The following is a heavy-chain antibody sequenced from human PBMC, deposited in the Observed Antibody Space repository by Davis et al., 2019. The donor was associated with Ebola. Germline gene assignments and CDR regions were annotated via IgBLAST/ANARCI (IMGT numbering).Heavy chain of an antibody. V-gene: IGHV3-23*01. CDR2: ISGSGGST. CDR3: TTTTTASDY. D-gene: IGHD4-11*01. J-gene: IGHJ4*02. Sequence: GGSLRLSCGASGFTYSTYAMSWVRQAPWKGLEWVSAISGSGGSTYYADSVKGRFTISRDNSKNTLYLQMNSLKTEDTAVYYCTTTTTASDYWGQGTLVTVSS. CDR1: GFTYSTYA.